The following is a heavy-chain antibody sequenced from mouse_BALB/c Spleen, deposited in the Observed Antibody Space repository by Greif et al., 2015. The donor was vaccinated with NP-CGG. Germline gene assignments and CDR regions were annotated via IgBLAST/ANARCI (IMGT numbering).Heavy chain of an antibody. V-gene: IGHV14-3*02. D-gene: IGHD1-2*01. J-gene: IGHJ3*01. CDR3: APRYGYGAY. Sequence: EVQLQQSGAELVKPGASVKLSCTASGFNIKDTYMHWVKQRPEQGLEWIGRIDPANGNTKYDPRFQGKATITADTSSNTAYLQLSSLTSEDTAVYYCAPRYGYGAYWGQGTLVTVSA. CDR2: IDPANGNT. CDR1: GFNIKDTY.